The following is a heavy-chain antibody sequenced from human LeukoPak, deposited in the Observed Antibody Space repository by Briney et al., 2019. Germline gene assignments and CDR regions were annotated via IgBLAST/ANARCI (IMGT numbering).Heavy chain of an antibody. V-gene: IGHV3-23*01. CDR2: ISGSGGST. J-gene: IGHJ4*02. Sequence: GGSLRLSCAASGFTFSSYSMNWVRQAPGKGLEWVSAISGSGGSTYYADSVKGRFTISRDNSKNTLYLQMNSLRAEDTAVYYCARDLIVGGEWGQGTLVTVSS. D-gene: IGHD2-21*01. CDR3: ARDLIVGGE. CDR1: GFTFSSYS.